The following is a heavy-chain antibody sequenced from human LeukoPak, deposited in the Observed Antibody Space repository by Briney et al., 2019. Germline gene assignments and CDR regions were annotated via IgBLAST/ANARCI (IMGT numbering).Heavy chain of an antibody. V-gene: IGHV1-2*02. CDR3: ARAVMGPRGYSGYAQGPHDY. J-gene: IGHJ4*02. CDR1: GYTFTSYG. Sequence: RASVKVSCKASGYTFTSYGISWVRQAPGQGLEWMGWINPNSGGTNYAQKFQGRVTMTRDTSISTAYMELSRLRSDDTAVYYCARAVMGPRGYSGYAQGPHDYWGQGTLVTVSS. CDR2: INPNSGGT. D-gene: IGHD5-12*01.